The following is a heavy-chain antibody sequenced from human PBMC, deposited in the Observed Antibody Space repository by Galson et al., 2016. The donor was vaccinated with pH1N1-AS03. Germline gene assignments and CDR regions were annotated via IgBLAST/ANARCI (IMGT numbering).Heavy chain of an antibody. Sequence: SLRLSCAASGFRFSNHAMSWVRQAPGKGLDWVSTISDSGGTTYHGDSVKGRLTTARDNSQNTLYLHMNSLRAEDTALYYCATVSTEMDDAFDIWGRGTMVTVSS. CDR1: GFRFSNHA. D-gene: IGHD5-24*01. J-gene: IGHJ3*02. V-gene: IGHV3-23*01. CDR2: ISDSGGTT. CDR3: ATVSTEMDDAFDI.